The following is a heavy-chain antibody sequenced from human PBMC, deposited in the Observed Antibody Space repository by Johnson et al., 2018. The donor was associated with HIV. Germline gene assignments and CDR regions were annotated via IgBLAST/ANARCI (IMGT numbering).Heavy chain of an antibody. CDR1: GFTFSSYG. CDR3: AKSVRYKFWSGYQGDDAFDI. J-gene: IGHJ3*02. CDR2: IRYDGSNK. V-gene: IGHV3-30*02. D-gene: IGHD3-3*01. Sequence: QVQLVESGGGVVQPGGSLRLSCAASGFTFSSYGMHWVRQAPGKGLEWVAFIRYDGSNKYYADSVKGRFTISRDNSKNTLYLQMNSLRAEDTAVYYWAKSVRYKFWSGYQGDDAFDIWGQGTMVTVSS.